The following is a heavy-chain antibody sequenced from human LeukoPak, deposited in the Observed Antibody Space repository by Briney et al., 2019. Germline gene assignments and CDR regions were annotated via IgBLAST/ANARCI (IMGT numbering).Heavy chain of an antibody. Sequence: GGSLRLSCAASGFTFSSYGMHWVRQAPGKGLEWVAVISYDGSNKHYADSVNGRFTISRDNSKNTLYLQMNSLRVEDSAVYYCAKPLYFGESLNWFDPWGQGTLVTVSS. V-gene: IGHV3-30*18. D-gene: IGHD3-10*01. CDR3: AKPLYFGESLNWFDP. CDR2: ISYDGSNK. J-gene: IGHJ5*02. CDR1: GFTFSSYG.